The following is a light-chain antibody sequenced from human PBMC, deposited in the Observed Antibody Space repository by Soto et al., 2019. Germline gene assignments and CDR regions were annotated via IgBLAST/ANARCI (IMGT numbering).Light chain of an antibody. Sequence: DIQMTQSPSTMSAYVGDSVTITCRASQSITTWLAWYQQRPWKAPKLLIYDVSSLQSGVPSRFSGSGSGTEFTLTISSLQPDDFATYYCQHYKMYSTWTFGQGTKVDIK. J-gene: IGKJ1*01. CDR3: QHYKMYSTWT. CDR2: DVS. CDR1: QSITTW. V-gene: IGKV1-5*01.